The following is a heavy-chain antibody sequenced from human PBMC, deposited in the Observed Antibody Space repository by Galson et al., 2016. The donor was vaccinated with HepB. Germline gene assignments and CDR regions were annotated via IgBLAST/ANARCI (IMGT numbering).Heavy chain of an antibody. Sequence: PALVKPTQTLTLTCTFSGFSLTTPGVGVGWIRQPPGKALEWLALIYWNDNKHYSPSLKSRLTITKDTSKNQVVLTMTSMDPVDTATYYCAQYLYGDYVKYFQQWGQGTLVTVS. CDR2: IYWNDNK. J-gene: IGHJ1*01. V-gene: IGHV2-5*01. CDR1: GFSLTTPGVG. CDR3: AQYLYGDYVKYFQQ. D-gene: IGHD4-17*01.